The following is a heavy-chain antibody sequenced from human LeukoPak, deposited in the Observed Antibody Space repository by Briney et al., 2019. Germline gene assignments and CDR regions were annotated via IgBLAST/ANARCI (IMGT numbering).Heavy chain of an antibody. CDR3: ARGGDGYNILFDY. J-gene: IGHJ4*02. V-gene: IGHV3-53*01. CDR1: GFTVSSNY. D-gene: IGHD5-24*01. CDR2: IFSGGST. Sequence: PGGSLRLSCAASGFTVSSNYMSWVRQALGKGLGWVSVIFSGGSTYYADSVRGRFTISRDNSKNTLYLQMNSLRVEDTAVYYCARGGDGYNILFDYWGQGTLVTVSS.